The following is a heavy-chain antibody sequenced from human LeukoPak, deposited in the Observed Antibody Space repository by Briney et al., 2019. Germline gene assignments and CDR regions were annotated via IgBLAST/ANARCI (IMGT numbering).Heavy chain of an antibody. J-gene: IGHJ6*03. CDR3: ARGSSPYYYYYMDV. Sequence: ASVKVSCKASGYTFTGYYMHWVRQAPGQGLEWMGGIIPIFGTANYAQKFQGRVTITADESTSTAYMELSSLRSEDTAVYYCARGSSPYYYYYMDVWGKGTTVTVSS. CDR1: GYTFTGYY. CDR2: IIPIFGTA. D-gene: IGHD6-6*01. V-gene: IGHV1-69*13.